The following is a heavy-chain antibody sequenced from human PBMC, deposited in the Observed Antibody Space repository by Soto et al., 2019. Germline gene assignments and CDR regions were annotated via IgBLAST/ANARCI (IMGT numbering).Heavy chain of an antibody. CDR3: ARGEAGYFYYGLDV. Sequence: QVQLVQSGAEVQKPGASAQVSCKASGYIFTDYYLHWIRQAPGRGLEWMGWINPHSGGTKSAQKFQGWVTMTRDTSTNTVYMELTRLRSDDTAVYYCARGEAGYFYYGLDVWGQGTTVTVSS. V-gene: IGHV1-2*04. CDR2: INPHSGGT. J-gene: IGHJ6*02. CDR1: GYIFTDYY.